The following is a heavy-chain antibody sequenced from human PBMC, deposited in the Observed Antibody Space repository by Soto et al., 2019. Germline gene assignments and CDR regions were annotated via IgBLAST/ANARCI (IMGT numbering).Heavy chain of an antibody. V-gene: IGHV3-49*03. D-gene: IGHD2-15*01. Sequence: PGGSLRLSCTASGFTFGDYAMSWFRQAPGKGLEWVGFIRSKAYGGTTEYAASVKGRFTISRDDSKSIAYLQMNSLKTEDTAVYYCTSYIVVVVAGANDYWGQGTLVTVSS. CDR3: TSYIVVVVAGANDY. CDR1: GFTFGDYA. J-gene: IGHJ4*02. CDR2: IRSKAYGGTT.